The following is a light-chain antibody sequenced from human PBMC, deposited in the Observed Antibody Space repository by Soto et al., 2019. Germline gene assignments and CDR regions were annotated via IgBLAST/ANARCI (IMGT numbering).Light chain of an antibody. CDR2: DAS. CDR1: QDITNY. CDR3: QQYDNLPLT. V-gene: IGKV1-33*01. Sequence: DLQMTQSPSSLSASVGDRVTITCQASQDITNYLNWYQQKPGKAPKLLIYDASKLETGISSRFSGSGSGRHFTLTISSLQPEDIATYYCQQYDNLPLTFGGGTKVEIK. J-gene: IGKJ4*01.